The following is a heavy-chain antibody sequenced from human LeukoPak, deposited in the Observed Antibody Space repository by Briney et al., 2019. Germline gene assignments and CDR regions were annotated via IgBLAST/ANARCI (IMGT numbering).Heavy chain of an antibody. CDR2: IYHSGTT. CDR3: ARKESVYYYFDY. J-gene: IGHJ4*02. V-gene: IGHV4-28*01. D-gene: IGHD3-22*01. CDR1: GYSITSSSW. Sequence: SDTLSLTCAVSGYSITSSSWWGWIRQPPGKGLEWIGYIYHSGTTYYNPSLQSRVTMSVDTSKNQFSLKLSSVTAVDTAVYYCARKESVYYYFDYWGQGTLVTVSS.